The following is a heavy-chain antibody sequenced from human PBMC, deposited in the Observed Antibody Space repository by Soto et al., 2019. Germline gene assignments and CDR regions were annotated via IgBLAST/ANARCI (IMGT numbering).Heavy chain of an antibody. D-gene: IGHD1-1*01. V-gene: IGHV3-11*06. CDR1: GLIFSDYY. CDR2: ISTRSTYT. Sequence: PGGSLRLSCAASGLIFSDYYMSWVRQTPGKGLEWISYISTRSTYTNYADSVKGRFTISRDNTKNSLYLQMDSLRVEDTAVYYCARDLAWKRGKVGRYYYGMDVWGQGTTVTVSS. J-gene: IGHJ6*02. CDR3: ARDLAWKRGKVGRYYYGMDV.